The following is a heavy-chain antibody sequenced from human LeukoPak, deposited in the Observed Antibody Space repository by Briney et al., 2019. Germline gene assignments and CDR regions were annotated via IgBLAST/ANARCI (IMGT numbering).Heavy chain of an antibody. V-gene: IGHV4-39*01. CDR1: GGSISNNNYY. J-gene: IGHJ4*02. D-gene: IGHD4-23*01. CDR2: IYYSGST. Sequence: SETLSLTCTVSGGSISNNNYYWGWIRQPPGKGLEWIGSIYYSGSTYYNPSLRSRVTISVDTSKEQFSLKLSSVTAADTAVYYCARLLRWVYYFDYWGQGTLVIVSS. CDR3: ARLLRWVYYFDY.